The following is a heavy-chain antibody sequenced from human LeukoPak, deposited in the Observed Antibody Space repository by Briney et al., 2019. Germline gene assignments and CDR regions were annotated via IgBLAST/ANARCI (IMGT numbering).Heavy chain of an antibody. CDR3: ARDARHPRAPDCSGGSCYSSVY. Sequence: RASVKVSSRASGYNFTSYYMHCVRQAPGQGLEWMGIINPSGGSISYAQKLHSRVTMTTDTSTSTAYMELRSLRSEHTGVYNCARDARHPRAPDCSGGSCYSSVYWGQGTLVTVSS. CDR1: GYNFTSYY. J-gene: IGHJ4*02. V-gene: IGHV1-46*01. CDR2: INPSGGSI. D-gene: IGHD2-15*01.